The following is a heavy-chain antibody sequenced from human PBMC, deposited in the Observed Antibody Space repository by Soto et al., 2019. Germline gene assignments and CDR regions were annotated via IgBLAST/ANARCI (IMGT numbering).Heavy chain of an antibody. CDR2: ISGSGGSP. Sequence: GGSLRLSCAASGFSFSTYTMSWVRRAPGKGLEWVSAISGSGGSPSYADSVQGRFTISRDNPKKTLYLQMNSLRAEDTAVYYCAKARCTTSNCYVPDYWGQGTLVTVSS. V-gene: IGHV3-23*01. D-gene: IGHD2-8*01. J-gene: IGHJ4*02. CDR3: AKARCTTSNCYVPDY. CDR1: GFSFSTYT.